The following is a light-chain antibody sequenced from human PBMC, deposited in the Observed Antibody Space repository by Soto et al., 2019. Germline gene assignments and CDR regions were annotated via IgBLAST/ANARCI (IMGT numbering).Light chain of an antibody. CDR3: QQYGSSSWT. CDR1: QTVTRSY. J-gene: IGKJ1*01. CDR2: GAS. Sequence: EIVLTQSPGTMSLSPGERVTLSCRASQTVTRSYLAWYQQKPGQAPRLLIYGASSRATGIPDRFSGSGSGTDFTLTISRLEPEDFAVYYCQQYGSSSWTFGQGTKVEIK. V-gene: IGKV3-20*01.